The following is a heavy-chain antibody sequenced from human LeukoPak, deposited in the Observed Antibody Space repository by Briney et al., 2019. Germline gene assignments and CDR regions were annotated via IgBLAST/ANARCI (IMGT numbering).Heavy chain of an antibody. CDR2: IYHGGST. V-gene: IGHV4-38-2*01. CDR3: ARLSQLWFGELLPFVDY. Sequence: ASETLSLTCAVSGYSISSGYYWGWIRQPPGKGLEWIGSIYHGGSTYYNPSLKSRVTISVDTSKNQFSLKLSSVTAADTAVYYCARLSQLWFGELLPFVDYWGQGTLVTVSS. CDR1: GYSISSGYY. J-gene: IGHJ4*02. D-gene: IGHD3-10*01.